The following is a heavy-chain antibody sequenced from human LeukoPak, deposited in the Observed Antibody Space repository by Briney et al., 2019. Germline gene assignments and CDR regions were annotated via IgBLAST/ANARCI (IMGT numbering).Heavy chain of an antibody. V-gene: IGHV1-69*13. D-gene: IGHD2-21*02. CDR1: GGTFSTYV. J-gene: IGHJ3*02. CDR3: ARVNCGGDCYSDRGAFDI. CDR2: IIPVFGTA. Sequence: SVKVSCKASGGTFSTYVISWVRQAPGQGLEWMGGIIPVFGTANYAEKFQDRVTITADESTSTAYMDLSSLRSEDTAVYYCARVNCGGDCYSDRGAFDIWGQGTMVTVSP.